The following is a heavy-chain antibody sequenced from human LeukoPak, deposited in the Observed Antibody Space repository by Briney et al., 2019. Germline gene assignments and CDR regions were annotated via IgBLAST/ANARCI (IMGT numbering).Heavy chain of an antibody. J-gene: IGHJ4*02. Sequence: KSSETLSLTCTVSGYSISSGYYWGWIRQPPGKGLEWIGSIYHSGSTYYNPSLKSRVTISVDTSKNQFSLKLSSVTAADTAVYYCARSAPTVVSDWGQGTLVTVSS. V-gene: IGHV4-38-2*02. D-gene: IGHD4-23*01. CDR2: IYHSGST. CDR1: GYSISSGYY. CDR3: ARSAPTVVSD.